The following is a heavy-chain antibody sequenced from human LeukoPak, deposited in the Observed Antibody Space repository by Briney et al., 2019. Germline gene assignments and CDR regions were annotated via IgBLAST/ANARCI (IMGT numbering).Heavy chain of an antibody. CDR2: INHSGST. CDR1: GESFSGYY. V-gene: IGHV4-34*01. Sequence: SETLSLTCAVYGESFSGYYWSWIRQPPGKGLEWIGEINHSGSTNYNPSLKSRVTISVDTSKNQFSLKLSSVTAADTAVYYCARGIVDSYYFDYWGQGTLVTVSS. D-gene: IGHD5-12*01. CDR3: ARGIVDSYYFDY. J-gene: IGHJ4*02.